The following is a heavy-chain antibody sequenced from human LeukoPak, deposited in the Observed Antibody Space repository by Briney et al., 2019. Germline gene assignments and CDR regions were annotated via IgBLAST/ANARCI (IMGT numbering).Heavy chain of an antibody. CDR1: GFTFSSYS. CDR3: ARALVVPAATRGSYYYYMDV. V-gene: IGHV3-21*01. D-gene: IGHD2-2*01. Sequence: GGSLRLSCAASGFTFSSYSMNWVRQAPGKGLEWVSSISSSSSYIYYADSVKGRFTISRDNAKNSLYLQMNRLRAEDTAVYYCARALVVPAATRGSYYYYMDVWGKGTTVTVSS. CDR2: ISSSSSYI. J-gene: IGHJ6*03.